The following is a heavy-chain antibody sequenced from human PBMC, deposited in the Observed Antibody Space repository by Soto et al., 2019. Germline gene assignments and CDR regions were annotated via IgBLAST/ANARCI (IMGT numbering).Heavy chain of an antibody. CDR3: AKGEEQQLTYFDY. CDR2: ISWNSGSI. J-gene: IGHJ4*02. V-gene: IGHV3-9*01. Sequence: GGSLRLSCAASGFTFDDYAMHWVRQAPGKGLEWVSGISWNSGSIGYADSVKGRFTISRDNAKNSLYLQMNSLRAEDTALYYCAKGEEQQLTYFDYWGQGTLVTVSS. D-gene: IGHD6-13*01. CDR1: GFTFDDYA.